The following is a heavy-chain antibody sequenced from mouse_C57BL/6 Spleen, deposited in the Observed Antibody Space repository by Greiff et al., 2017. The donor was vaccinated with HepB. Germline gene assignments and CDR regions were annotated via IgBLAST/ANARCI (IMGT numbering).Heavy chain of an antibody. CDR1: GFTFSDAW. CDR3: TRGWDEDYYAMDY. CDR2: IRNKANNHAT. Sequence: VQLKESGGGLVQPGGSMKLSCAASGFTFSDAWMDWVRQSPEKGLEWVAEIRNKANNHATYYAESVKGRFTISRDDSKSSVYLQMNSLRAEDTGIYYCTRGWDEDYYAMDYWGQGTSVTVSS. J-gene: IGHJ4*01. V-gene: IGHV6-6*01. D-gene: IGHD4-1*01.